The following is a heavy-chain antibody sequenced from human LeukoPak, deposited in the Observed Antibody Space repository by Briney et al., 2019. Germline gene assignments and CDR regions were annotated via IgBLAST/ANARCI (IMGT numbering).Heavy chain of an antibody. CDR3: ARVVYCTGGICQIFAFDT. CDR2: ISGSGDTT. CDR1: AFIFSGHW. Sequence: PGGSLRLSCEGSAFIFSGHWMNWVRQTPGKGLEWVSYISGSGDTTFYADSVKGRFIISRDNAKNSLYLQLRSLRAEDTAMYFCARVVYCTGGICQIFAFDTWGRGTMVTVSS. V-gene: IGHV3-48*04. D-gene: IGHD2-15*01. J-gene: IGHJ3*02.